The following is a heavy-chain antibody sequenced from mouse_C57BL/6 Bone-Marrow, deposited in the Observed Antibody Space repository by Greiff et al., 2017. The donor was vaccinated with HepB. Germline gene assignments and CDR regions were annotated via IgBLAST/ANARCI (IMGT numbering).Heavy chain of an antibody. V-gene: IGHV5-12*01. J-gene: IGHJ4*01. CDR1: GFTFSDYY. D-gene: IGHD2-5*01. CDR3: ARPYYSNYGYAMDY. Sequence: EVHLVESGGGLVQPGGSLKLSCAASGFTFSDYYMYWVRQTPEKRLEWVAYISNGGGSTYYPDTVKGRFTISRDTAKNTLYLQMSRLKSEDTAMYYCARPYYSNYGYAMDYWGQGTSVTVSS. CDR2: ISNGGGST.